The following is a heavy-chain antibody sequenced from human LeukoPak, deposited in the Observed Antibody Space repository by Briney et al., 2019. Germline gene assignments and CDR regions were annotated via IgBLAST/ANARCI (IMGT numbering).Heavy chain of an antibody. D-gene: IGHD3-10*01. CDR3: ARGPYGSGSYY. Sequence: SQTLSLTCTVSGGSISSGDYYWSWIRQPPGKGLEWIGYIYYSGATYYNPSLKSRVTISVDTSKNQFSLKLTSVTAADTAVYFCARGPYGSGSYYWGQGTLVTVSS. CDR2: IYYSGAT. J-gene: IGHJ4*02. V-gene: IGHV4-30-4*01. CDR1: GGSISSGDYY.